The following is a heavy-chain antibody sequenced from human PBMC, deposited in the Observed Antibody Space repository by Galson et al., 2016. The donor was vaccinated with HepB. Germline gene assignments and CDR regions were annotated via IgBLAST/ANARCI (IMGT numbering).Heavy chain of an antibody. V-gene: IGHV3-11*01. CDR1: GFTFSDFY. CDR2: IDSSGTTI. CDR3: ARGLYYGDYAPHY. Sequence: SLRLSCAASGFTFSDFYMNWIRQAPGKGLECISYIDSSGTTIYYSDSVKGRFTVSRDNAKNSLYLQMNCLRVEDTAVYYCARGLYYGDYAPHYWGQGTLATVSS. J-gene: IGHJ4*02. D-gene: IGHD4-17*01.